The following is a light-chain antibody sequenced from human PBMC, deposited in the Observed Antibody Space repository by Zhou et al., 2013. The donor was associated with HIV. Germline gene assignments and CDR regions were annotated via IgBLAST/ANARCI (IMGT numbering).Light chain of an antibody. J-gene: IGKJ1*01. CDR3: QQSYSRPLT. CDR2: ASS. CDR1: QNIKMY. V-gene: IGKV1-39*01. Sequence: DIQMTQSPSSLSASVGDTVTINCRASQNIKMYLHWYQQRAGKAPKLLIYASSNLQSGVPSRFSGSGSGTDFTLTISGLQAEDFATYYCQQSYSRPLTFGLGTRVEMK.